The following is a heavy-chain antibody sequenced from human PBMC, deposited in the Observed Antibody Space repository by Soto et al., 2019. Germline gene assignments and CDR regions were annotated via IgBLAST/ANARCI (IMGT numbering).Heavy chain of an antibody. Sequence: PXETLSLTCAVSGCSISSSNWWSWVRQPPVKGLEWIGEIYHSGSTNYNPSLKSRVTISVDKSKNQFSLKLSSVTAADTAVYYCARGSGWPRNYYFDYWGQGTLVTVSS. D-gene: IGHD6-19*01. V-gene: IGHV4-4*02. CDR2: IYHSGST. CDR1: GCSISSSNW. J-gene: IGHJ4*02. CDR3: ARGSGWPRNYYFDY.